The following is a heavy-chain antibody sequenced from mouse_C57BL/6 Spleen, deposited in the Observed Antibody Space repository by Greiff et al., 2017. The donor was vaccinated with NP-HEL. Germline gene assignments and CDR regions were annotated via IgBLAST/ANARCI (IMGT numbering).Heavy chain of an antibody. CDR2: INPNNGGT. CDR3: ARGLLLRYQAAFAY. D-gene: IGHD1-1*01. CDR1: GYTFTDYY. J-gene: IGHJ3*01. Sequence: VHVKQSGPELVKPGASVKISCKASGYTFTDYYMNWVKQSHGKSLEWIGDINPNNGGTSYNQKFKGKATLTVDKSSSTAYMELRSLTSEDSAVYYCARGLLLRYQAAFAYWGQETLVTVSA. V-gene: IGHV1-26*01.